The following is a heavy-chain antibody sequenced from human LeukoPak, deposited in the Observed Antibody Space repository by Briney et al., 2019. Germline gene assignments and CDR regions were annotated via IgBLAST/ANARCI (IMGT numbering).Heavy chain of an antibody. V-gene: IGHV3-20*04. D-gene: IGHD1-26*01. CDR2: INWNGGST. Sequence: VGSLRLSCAASGFTFDDYGMSWVRQAPGKGLEWVSGINWNGGSTGYADSVKGRFTISRDNAKNSLYLQMNSLRAEDTALYYCARPSPPYSGSYLGCYDYWGQGTLVTVSS. CDR3: ARPSPPYSGSYLGCYDY. J-gene: IGHJ4*02. CDR1: GFTFDDYG.